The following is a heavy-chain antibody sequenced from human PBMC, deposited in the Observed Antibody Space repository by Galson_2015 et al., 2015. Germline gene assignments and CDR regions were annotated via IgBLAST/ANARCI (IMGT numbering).Heavy chain of an antibody. CDR1: GGTFSSYA. CDR3: ARNGDYGVSAFDI. Sequence: SVKVSCKASGGTFSSYAISWVRQAPGQGLEWMGGIIPIFGTANYAQKFQGRVTMTRNTSISTAYMELSSLRSEDTAVYYCARNGDYGVSAFDIWGQGTMVTVSS. V-gene: IGHV1-69*05. D-gene: IGHD4-17*01. CDR2: IIPIFGTA. J-gene: IGHJ3*02.